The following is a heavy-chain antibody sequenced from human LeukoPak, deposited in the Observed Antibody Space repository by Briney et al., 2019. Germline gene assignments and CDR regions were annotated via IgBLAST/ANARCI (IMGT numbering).Heavy chain of an antibody. D-gene: IGHD6-19*01. CDR1: GLTLEDYA. Sequence: PGGSLRLSCEAPGLTLEDYASHWVRQAPGKGLDWVSLISGDGGSTYYADSVKGRFTISRDNSKNSLYLQMNSLRTEDTALYYCAKDIDPREQWLVHSYYYGMDVWGQGTTVTVSS. J-gene: IGHJ6*02. CDR3: AKDIDPREQWLVHSYYYGMDV. CDR2: ISGDGGST. V-gene: IGHV3-43*02.